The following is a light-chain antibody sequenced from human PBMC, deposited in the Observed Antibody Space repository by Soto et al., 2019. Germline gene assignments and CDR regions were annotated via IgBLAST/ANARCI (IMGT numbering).Light chain of an antibody. Sequence: QSVLTQPPSVSAAPGQKVTISCSGSSSNIGNNYVSWYQQLPGTAPKLLIYDNNKRPSGIPDRFSGSKSGTSATLGITGLQTGDEADYYCGTWDSSLSAGEVFGTGTKATLL. CDR3: GTWDSSLSAGEV. V-gene: IGLV1-51*01. CDR2: DNN. CDR1: SSNIGNNY. J-gene: IGLJ1*01.